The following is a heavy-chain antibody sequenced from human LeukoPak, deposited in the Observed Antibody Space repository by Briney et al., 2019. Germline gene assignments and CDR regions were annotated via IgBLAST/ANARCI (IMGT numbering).Heavy chain of an antibody. V-gene: IGHV3-23*01. D-gene: IGHD6-19*01. CDR1: GFTFSSYA. J-gene: IGHJ6*02. CDR2: ISGSGGST. CDR3: ARDQIAVAGTIYYYYGMDV. Sequence: GGSLRLSCAASGFTFSSYAMSWVRQAPGKGLEWVSAISGSGGSTYYADSVKGRFTISRDNSKNTLYLQMNSLRAEDTAVYYCARDQIAVAGTIYYYYGMDVWGQGTTATVSS.